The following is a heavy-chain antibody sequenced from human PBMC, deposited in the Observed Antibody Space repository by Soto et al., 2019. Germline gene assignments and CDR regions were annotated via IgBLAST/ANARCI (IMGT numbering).Heavy chain of an antibody. V-gene: IGHV3-21*04. CDR3: AKDQAQLPYYYYGMDV. Sequence: GGSLRLSCAASGFTFCSYSMNWVRQAPGKGLEWVSSISSSSGCIYYAESVKGRFTISRDNSKNTLYLQMNSLRAEDTAVYYCAKDQAQLPYYYYGMDVWGQGTTVTVSS. D-gene: IGHD2-2*01. J-gene: IGHJ6*02. CDR1: GFTFCSYS. CDR2: ISSSSGCI.